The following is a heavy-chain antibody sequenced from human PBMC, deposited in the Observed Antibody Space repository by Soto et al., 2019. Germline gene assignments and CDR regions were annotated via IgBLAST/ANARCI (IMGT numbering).Heavy chain of an antibody. CDR2: IYYSGST. CDR1: GGSISSYY. J-gene: IGHJ5*02. Sequence: SETLSLTCTVSGGSISSYYWSWIRQPPGKGLEWIGYIYYSGSTNYNPSLKSRVTISIDTSRNQFTLKLSSVTAADTAVYYCARSPLYSSSAGDWFDPWGQGTLVTVSS. CDR3: ARSPLYSSSAGDWFDP. V-gene: IGHV4-59*01. D-gene: IGHD6-6*01.